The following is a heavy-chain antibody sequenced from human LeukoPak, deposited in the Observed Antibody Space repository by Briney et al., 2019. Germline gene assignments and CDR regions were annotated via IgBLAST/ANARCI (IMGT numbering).Heavy chain of an antibody. CDR3: ARGQSGSFYRYAFDI. V-gene: IGHV1-8*01. CDR2: MNPNSGNT. D-gene: IGHD1-26*01. Sequence: ASVKVSCKASGYTFTSYDINWVRQATGQGLEWMGWMNPNSGNTGYAQKFQGRVTMTRNTSISTAYMELSSLRSEGTAVYYCARGQSGSFYRYAFDIWGQGTMVTVSS. J-gene: IGHJ3*02. CDR1: GYTFTSYD.